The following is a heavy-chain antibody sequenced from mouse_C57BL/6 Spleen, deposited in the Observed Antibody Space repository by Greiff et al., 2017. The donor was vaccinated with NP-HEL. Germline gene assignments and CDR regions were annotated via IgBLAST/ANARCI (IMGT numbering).Heavy chain of an antibody. D-gene: IGHD1-1*01. J-gene: IGHJ2*01. CDR1: GYTFTSYW. V-gene: IGHV1-64*01. Sequence: QVQLQQPGAELVKPGASVTLSCKASGYTFTSYWMHWVKQRPGQGLEWIGMIHPNSGSTNYNEKFKSKATLTVDKSSSTAYMQLSSLTSEDSAVYYCARSGLRYYFDYWGQGTTLTVSS. CDR2: IHPNSGST. CDR3: ARSGLRYYFDY.